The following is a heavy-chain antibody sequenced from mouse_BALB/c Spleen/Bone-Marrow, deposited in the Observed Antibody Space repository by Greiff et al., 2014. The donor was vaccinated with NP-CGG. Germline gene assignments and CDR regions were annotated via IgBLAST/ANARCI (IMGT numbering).Heavy chain of an antibody. CDR3: ARSDYRYDPLAN. V-gene: IGHV1-69*01. CDR2: IDTSDSYI. Sequence: QVQLKESGAELVIPGASVKMSCKASGYTFTDYWMHWVKQRPGQGLEWIGAIDTSDSYISYNQKFKGKATLTVDESSSTAYMQFSSLTSEDSAVYHCARSDYRYDPLANWGQGTLVTVSA. D-gene: IGHD2-14*01. CDR1: GYTFTDYW. J-gene: IGHJ3*01.